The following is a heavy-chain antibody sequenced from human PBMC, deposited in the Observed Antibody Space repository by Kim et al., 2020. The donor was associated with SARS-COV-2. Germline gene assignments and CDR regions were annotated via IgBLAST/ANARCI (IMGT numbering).Heavy chain of an antibody. Sequence: YDSDSVKGRVTISRDNSKNTLYLQMNSLRAEDTAVYYCARWLRFLEWLSSWGQGTLVTVSS. D-gene: IGHD3-3*01. CDR3: ARWLRFLEWLSS. V-gene: IGHV3-53*01. J-gene: IGHJ5*02.